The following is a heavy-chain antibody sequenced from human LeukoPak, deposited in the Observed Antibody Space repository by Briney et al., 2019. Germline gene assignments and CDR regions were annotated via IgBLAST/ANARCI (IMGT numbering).Heavy chain of an antibody. J-gene: IGHJ6*03. D-gene: IGHD6-13*01. CDR3: AKEVAALLYYYYHMDV. CDR2: ISGSGGST. Sequence: PGGSLRLSCAASGFTFSSYWMHWVRQAPGKGLEWVSAISGSGGSTYYADSVKGRFTISRDNSKNTLYLQMNSLRAEDTAVYYCAKEVAALLYYYYHMDVWGKGTTVTVSS. CDR1: GFTFSSYW. V-gene: IGHV3-23*01.